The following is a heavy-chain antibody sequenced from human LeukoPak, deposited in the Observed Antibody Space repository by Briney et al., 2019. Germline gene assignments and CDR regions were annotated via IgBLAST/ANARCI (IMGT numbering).Heavy chain of an antibody. J-gene: IGHJ3*02. CDR1: GFTFSSYW. D-gene: IGHD5-18*01. Sequence: GGSLRLSCAASGFTFSSYWMSWVRQAPGKELEWVANIKQDGSEKYYVDSVKGRFTISRDNAKNSLYLQMNSLRAEDTAVYYCARDLGTDMVFGYAFDIWGQGTMVTVSS. CDR2: IKQDGSEK. V-gene: IGHV3-7*01. CDR3: ARDLGTDMVFGYAFDI.